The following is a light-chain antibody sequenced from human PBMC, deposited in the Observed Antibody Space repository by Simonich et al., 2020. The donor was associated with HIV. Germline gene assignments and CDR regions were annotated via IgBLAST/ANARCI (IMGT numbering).Light chain of an antibody. V-gene: IGKV2-30*02. Sequence: DIVMTQSPLSLPVTLGQPASISCRSSQSLVHSDGNTYLNWYHQRPGQTPRRLIYKGSNRDSGVPDRFSGSGSDTDFTLKIRRVEAEDVGIYYCMQGTLWWTFGQGTKVEIK. CDR3: MQGTLWWT. CDR1: QSLVHSDGNTY. CDR2: KGS. J-gene: IGKJ1*01.